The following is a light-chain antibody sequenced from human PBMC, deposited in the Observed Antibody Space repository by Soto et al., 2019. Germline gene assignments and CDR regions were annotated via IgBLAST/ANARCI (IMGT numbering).Light chain of an antibody. V-gene: IGKV3-11*01. Sequence: EIVLTQSTATLSFSPLVRVTIXGRASQSVSSYLAWYQQKPGQAPRLLIYDASNRATGIPARFSGSGSGTDFTLTISSLEPEDFAVYYCQQRSNWPPAFGPGTKVDIK. CDR2: DAS. J-gene: IGKJ3*01. CDR1: QSVSSY. CDR3: QQRSNWPPA.